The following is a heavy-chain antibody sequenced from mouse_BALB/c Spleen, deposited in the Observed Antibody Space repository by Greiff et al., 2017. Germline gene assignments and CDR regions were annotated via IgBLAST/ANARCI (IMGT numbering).Heavy chain of an antibody. Sequence: EVQLVESGPGLVKPSQSLSLTCTVTGYSITSAYAWNWIRQFPGNKLEWMGYISYSGSTSYNPSLKSRISITRDTSKNQFFLQLKSVTTEDTATYYCARGDGYDAGDDWGQGTTLTVSS. CDR2: ISYSGST. CDR3: ARGDGYDAGDD. J-gene: IGHJ2*01. V-gene: IGHV3-2*02. CDR1: GYSITSAYA. D-gene: IGHD2-2*01.